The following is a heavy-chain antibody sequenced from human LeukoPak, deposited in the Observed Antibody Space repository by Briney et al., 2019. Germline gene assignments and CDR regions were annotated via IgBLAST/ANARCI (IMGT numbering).Heavy chain of an antibody. V-gene: IGHV1-8*01. CDR1: GYTFTSYD. CDR2: MNPNSGNT. J-gene: IGHJ3*02. D-gene: IGHD7-27*01. CDR3: ARGSRNWGAFDI. Sequence: ASVKVSCKASGYTFTSYDINWVRQATGQGLEWMGWMNPNSGNTGYAQKFQGRVTITRNTSISTACVELSSLRSEDTAVYYCARGSRNWGAFDIWGQGTMVTVSS.